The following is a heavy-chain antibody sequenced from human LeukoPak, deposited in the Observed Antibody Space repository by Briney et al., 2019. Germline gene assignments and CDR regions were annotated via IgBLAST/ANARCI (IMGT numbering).Heavy chain of an antibody. Sequence: ASVKVSCKASGYTFTSYDINWVLQATGQGLEWMGWMNPNSGNTGYAQEFQGRVTMDRNTSISTAYMELSSLRSEDTAVYDCARGSPRYNWNDGMGYGGQGTLVIVSS. CDR1: GYTFTSYD. CDR3: ARGSPRYNWNDGMGY. D-gene: IGHD1-1*01. CDR2: MNPNSGNT. J-gene: IGHJ4*02. V-gene: IGHV1-8*01.